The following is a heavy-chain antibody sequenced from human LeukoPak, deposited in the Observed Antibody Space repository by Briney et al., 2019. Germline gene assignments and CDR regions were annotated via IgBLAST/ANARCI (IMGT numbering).Heavy chain of an antibody. Sequence: GEALKIFCKGSGYSFTNYWIGWLRQMPGKGLEWRGIIYPGDSDTRYSPSFQGQVTISADKSISTAYLQWSSLKASDTAMYYCARHRPYSSGWRHFDYWGQGTLVTVSS. CDR2: IYPGDSDT. J-gene: IGHJ4*02. CDR3: ARHRPYSSGWRHFDY. V-gene: IGHV5-51*01. CDR1: GYSFTNYW. D-gene: IGHD6-19*01.